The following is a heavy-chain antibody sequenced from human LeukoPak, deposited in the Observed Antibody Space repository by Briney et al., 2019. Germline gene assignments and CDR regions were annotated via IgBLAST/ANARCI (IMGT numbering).Heavy chain of an antibody. CDR1: GYSISSGYY. D-gene: IGHD3-16*01. J-gene: IGHJ6*03. V-gene: IGHV4-38-2*01. CDR2: IYHSGST. CDR3: ATRSSLRYYYYYMDV. Sequence: PSETLSLTCAVSGYSISSGYYWGWIRQPPGKGLEWIGSIYHSGSTYYNPSLKSRVTISVDTSKNQFSLKLSSVTAADTAVYYCATRSSLRYYYYYMDVWGKGTTVTVSS.